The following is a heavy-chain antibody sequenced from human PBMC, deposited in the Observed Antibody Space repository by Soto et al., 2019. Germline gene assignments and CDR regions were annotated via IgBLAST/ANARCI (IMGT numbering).Heavy chain of an antibody. CDR2: ISYDGNNK. J-gene: IGHJ6*02. CDR1: GFTFSSYA. CDR3: ARERCCSSTRCYRMYYYYYGMDV. Sequence: QVQLVESGGGVVQPGRSLRLSCAASGFTFSSYAMNWVRQAPGKGLVWVAVISYDGNNKYYADSVKGRFTIYRDNSKSTLYLQMNSLRADDTAVYHCARERCCSSTRCYRMYYYYYGMDVWGQGTTVTVSS. D-gene: IGHD2-2*01. V-gene: IGHV3-30-3*01.